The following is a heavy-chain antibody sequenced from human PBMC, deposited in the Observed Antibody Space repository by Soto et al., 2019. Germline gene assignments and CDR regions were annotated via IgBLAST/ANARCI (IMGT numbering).Heavy chain of an antibody. CDR1: GFIFRNHA. J-gene: IGHJ6*03. CDR3: AKDGHIWNFYYHMDV. V-gene: IGHV3-23*01. CDR2: IGGGGVTK. Sequence: EEQLLESGGGLMQPGGSLIVSCAASGFIFRNHAMTWVRQAPGKGLEWVSTIGGGGVTKYYADSVKGRFTISRDNSKSTVFLQMNSLRAEDTALYYCAKDGHIWNFYYHMDVWGKGTAVTVSS. D-gene: IGHD3-3*02.